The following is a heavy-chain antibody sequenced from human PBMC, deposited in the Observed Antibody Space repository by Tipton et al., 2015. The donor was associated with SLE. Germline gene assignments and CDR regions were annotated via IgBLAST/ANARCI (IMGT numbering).Heavy chain of an antibody. CDR2: IYYSGST. J-gene: IGHJ4*02. Sequence: TLSHTCTVSGGSISSGDYYWSWIRQPPGKGLEWIGTIYYSGSTYYNPSLKSRVTISVDTSKNQFSLKLSSVTAADTAVYFCAREASITGTTILWGQGTLVTVSS. D-gene: IGHD1-7*01. V-gene: IGHV4-39*07. CDR1: GGSISSGDYY. CDR3: AREASITGTTIL.